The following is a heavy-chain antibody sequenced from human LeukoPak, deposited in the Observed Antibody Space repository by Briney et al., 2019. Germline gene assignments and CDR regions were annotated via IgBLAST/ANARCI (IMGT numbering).Heavy chain of an antibody. V-gene: IGHV3-30*18. CDR2: ISYDGSNK. CDR3: AKDGDSGWFDP. J-gene: IGHJ5*02. Sequence: GRSLRLSCAASGFTFSSYGMHWVRQAPGKGLEGVAVISYDGSNKYYADSVKGRFTISRDNSKNTLYLQMNSLRAEDTAVYYCAKDGDSGWFDPWGQGTLVTVSS. D-gene: IGHD7-27*01. CDR1: GFTFSSYG.